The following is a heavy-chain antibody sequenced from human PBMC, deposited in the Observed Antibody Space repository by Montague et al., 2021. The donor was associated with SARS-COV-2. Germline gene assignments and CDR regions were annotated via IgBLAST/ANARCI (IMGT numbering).Heavy chain of an antibody. CDR3: AGAAAAAGTPDDP. V-gene: IGHV4-4*07. CDR2: IYVCGST. Sequence: SETLSLTCTVSGGSISSYYWSWTRQPAGKGLEWIGRIYVCGSTNYNSSLTSRVSMSVDSSKNQFPLRLTSVAAAAAAEYYCAGAAAAAGTPDDPWGQGILVTVSS. J-gene: IGHJ5*02. D-gene: IGHD6-25*01. CDR1: GGSISSYY.